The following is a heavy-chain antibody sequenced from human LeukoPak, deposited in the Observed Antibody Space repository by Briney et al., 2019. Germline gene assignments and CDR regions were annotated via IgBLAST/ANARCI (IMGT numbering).Heavy chain of an antibody. CDR2: INTSGST. J-gene: IGHJ4*02. D-gene: IGHD6-13*01. CDR1: GGSISSGSYF. CDR3: AREGYTSSWYSGYYYFDY. V-gene: IGHV4-61*02. Sequence: SQTLSLTCTVSGGSISSGSYFWTWIRQPAGEGLEWIGRINTSGSTNYNPSLKSRVTISVDTSKNQFSLKLSSVTAADTAVFYCAREGYTSSWYSGYYYFDYWGQGTLVTVSS.